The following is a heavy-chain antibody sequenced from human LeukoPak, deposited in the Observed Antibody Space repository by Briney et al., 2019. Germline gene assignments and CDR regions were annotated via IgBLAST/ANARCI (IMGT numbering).Heavy chain of an antibody. CDR3: AREKLSFFDSSGYFDH. V-gene: IGHV3-48*03. J-gene: IGHJ4*02. D-gene: IGHD3-22*01. CDR2: ISSSGSAI. Sequence: PGRSLRLSCAASGFTFSSYEMNWVRQAPGKGLEWVSFISSSGSAIHYADSVRGRFTISRDNAKNSLFLQMSRLRAEDTAVYYCAREKLSFFDSSGYFDHWGQGTLVTVSS. CDR1: GFTFSSYE.